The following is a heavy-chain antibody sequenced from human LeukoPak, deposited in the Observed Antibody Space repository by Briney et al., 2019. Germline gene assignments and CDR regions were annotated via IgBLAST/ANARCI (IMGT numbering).Heavy chain of an antibody. J-gene: IGHJ4*02. V-gene: IGHV3-33*01. D-gene: IGHD1-26*01. CDR2: IWYDGSNK. CDR1: GFTFSNYG. Sequence: GGSLRLSCAASGFTFSNYGMHWVRQAPGKGLEWVAVIWYDGSNKYYADSAKGRFTISRDNSLYLQMNSLRAEDTAVYYCARWGGTYEYYFDYWGQGTLVTVSS. CDR3: ARWGGTYEYYFDY.